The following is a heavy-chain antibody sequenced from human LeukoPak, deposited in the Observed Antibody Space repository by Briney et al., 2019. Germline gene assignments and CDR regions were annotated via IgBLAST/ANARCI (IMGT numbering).Heavy chain of an antibody. CDR3: AKAPGLAAADY. J-gene: IGHJ4*02. CDR2: ISYDGSNK. Sequence: PGGSLRLSCAASGFTFSNYGMHWVRQAPGKGLEWVAVISYDGSNKYYADSVKGRFTISRDNSKNTLYLQMNSLRAEDTAVYYCAKAPGLAAADYWGQGTLVTVSS. V-gene: IGHV3-30*18. D-gene: IGHD6-13*01. CDR1: GFTFSNYG.